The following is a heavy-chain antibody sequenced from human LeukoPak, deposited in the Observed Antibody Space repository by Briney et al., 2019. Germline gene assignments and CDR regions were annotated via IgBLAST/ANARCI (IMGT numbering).Heavy chain of an antibody. CDR2: IYYSGST. J-gene: IGHJ4*02. D-gene: IGHD3-3*01. V-gene: IGHV4-39*01. CDR3: ARQGGRSTWCGYYKVFDY. Sequence: PSETLSLTCTVSGGSISSSSYYWGWIRQPPGKGLEWIGSIYYSGSTYYNPSLKSRVTISVDTSKNQFSLKLSSVTAADTAVYYCARQGGRSTWCGYYKVFDYWGQGTLVTVSS. CDR1: GGSISSSSYY.